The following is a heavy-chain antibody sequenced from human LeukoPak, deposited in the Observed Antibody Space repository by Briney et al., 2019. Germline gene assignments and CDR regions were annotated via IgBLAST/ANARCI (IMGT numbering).Heavy chain of an antibody. CDR3: AREGYYYGSGSYPDAFDI. V-gene: IGHV3-21*01. CDR2: ISSSGSYI. Sequence: GGSLRLSCAASGFTFSSYSMNWVRQAPGKGLEWVSSISSSGSYIYYADSVKGRFTISRDNAKNSLYLQMNSLRAEDTAVYYCAREGYYYGSGSYPDAFDIWGQGTMVTVSS. CDR1: GFTFSSYS. D-gene: IGHD3-10*01. J-gene: IGHJ3*02.